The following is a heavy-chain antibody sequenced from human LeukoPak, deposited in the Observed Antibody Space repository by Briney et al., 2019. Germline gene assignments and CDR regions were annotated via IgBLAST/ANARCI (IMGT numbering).Heavy chain of an antibody. D-gene: IGHD1-26*01. V-gene: IGHV3-23*01. CDR3: AKTWEPGGWFDP. CDR2: ISGSGGST. CDR1: EFTFASYA. J-gene: IGHJ5*02. Sequence: GGSLRLSCEASEFTFASYAMTWVRLTPGKGLEWVSAISGSGGSTYYADSVKGRFTISRDNSKNTLYLQMNSLRAEDTAVYYCAKTWEPGGWFDPWGQGTLVTVSS.